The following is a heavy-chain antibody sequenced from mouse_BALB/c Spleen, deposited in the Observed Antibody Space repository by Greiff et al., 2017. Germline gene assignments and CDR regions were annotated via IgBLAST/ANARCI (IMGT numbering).Heavy chain of an antibody. D-gene: IGHD4-1*01. J-gene: IGHJ3*01. Sequence: VQLQQSGAELVRPGVSVKLSCKGSGYTFPDYAMHWVKQSPAKSLEWIGVISTYYGDASYNQKFKGKATMTVDKSSSTVYMELARLTSEDSAIYYCAQTGAWFAYWGQGTLVTVSA. V-gene: IGHV1S137*01. CDR3: AQTGAWFAY. CDR2: ISTYYGDA. CDR1: GYTFPDYA.